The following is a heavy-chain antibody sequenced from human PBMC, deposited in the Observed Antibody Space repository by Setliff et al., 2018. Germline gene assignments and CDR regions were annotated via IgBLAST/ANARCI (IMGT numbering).Heavy chain of an antibody. CDR2: ISAYNGNT. CDR1: GYTFTSYG. V-gene: IGHV1-18*01. J-gene: IGHJ4*02. D-gene: IGHD6-19*01. Sequence: VASVKVPCKASGYTFTSYGISWVRQAPGQGLEWMGWISAYNGNTNYAQKFQGRVTITTDESTSTAYMELSSLRSEDTAVYYCARAQVAVAGTIFDYWGQGTLVTVSS. CDR3: ARAQVAVAGTIFDY.